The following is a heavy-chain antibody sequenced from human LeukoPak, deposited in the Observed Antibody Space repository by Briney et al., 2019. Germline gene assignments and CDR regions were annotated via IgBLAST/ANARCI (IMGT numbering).Heavy chain of an antibody. V-gene: IGHV3-48*03. Sequence: GGSLGLSCTASGFTFSNYEMNWVRQAPGKGLEWVSYISSSGYTIFYADSVKGRFTISRDNAKNSLYLQMNSPRAEDTAVYFCARVDSSAYYYWPDYWGQGTLVTVSS. CDR2: ISSSGYTI. CDR1: GFTFSNYE. CDR3: ARVDSSAYYYWPDY. D-gene: IGHD3-22*01. J-gene: IGHJ4*02.